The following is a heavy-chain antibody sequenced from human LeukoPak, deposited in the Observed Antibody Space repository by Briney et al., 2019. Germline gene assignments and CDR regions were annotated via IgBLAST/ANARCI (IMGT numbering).Heavy chain of an antibody. Sequence: SETLSLTCTVSGYSISSGYYWGWIRQPPGKGLEWIGSIYHSGSTYYNPSLKSRVTISVDTSKNQFSLKLSSVTAADTAVYYCARQGPNYDILTGYPRWFDPWGQGTLVTVSS. CDR2: IYHSGST. D-gene: IGHD3-9*01. J-gene: IGHJ5*02. V-gene: IGHV4-38-2*02. CDR1: GYSISSGYY. CDR3: ARQGPNYDILTGYPRWFDP.